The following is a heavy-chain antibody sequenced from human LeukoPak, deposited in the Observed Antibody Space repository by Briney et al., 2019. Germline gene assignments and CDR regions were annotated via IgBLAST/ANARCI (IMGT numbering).Heavy chain of an antibody. CDR2: MNPNSGNT. J-gene: IGHJ4*02. CDR3: ARELSSSWYGSDY. CDR1: GYTFTSYD. V-gene: IGHV1-8*01. D-gene: IGHD6-13*01. Sequence: ASVKVSCKASGYTFTSYDINWVRQATGQGLEWMGWMNPNSGNTGYAQKFQGRVTMTRNTSITTAYMELSSLRSEDTAVYYCARELSSSWYGSDYWGQGTLVTVSS.